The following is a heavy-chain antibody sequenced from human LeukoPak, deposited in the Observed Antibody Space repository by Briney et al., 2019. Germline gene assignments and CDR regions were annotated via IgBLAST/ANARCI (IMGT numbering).Heavy chain of an antibody. CDR2: INHSGST. CDR1: GGSFSGYY. CDR3: ARDRYYCSSTSCYRRNWFDP. J-gene: IGHJ5*02. Sequence: SETLSLTCAVYGGSFSGYYWSWIRQPPGEGLEWIGEINHSGSTNYNPSLKSRVTISVDTSKNQFSLKLSSVTAADTAVYYCARDRYYCSSTSCYRRNWFDPWGQGTLVTVSS. V-gene: IGHV4-34*01. D-gene: IGHD2-2*02.